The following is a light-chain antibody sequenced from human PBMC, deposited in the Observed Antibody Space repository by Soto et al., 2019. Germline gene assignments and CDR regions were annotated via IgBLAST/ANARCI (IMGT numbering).Light chain of an antibody. CDR3: SSYTSSSTLLYV. V-gene: IGLV2-14*01. J-gene: IGLJ1*01. CDR2: ELS. CDR1: SSDVGGYNH. Sequence: QSALTQPASVSGSPGQSITISCTGTSSDVGGYNHVSWYQQYPGKAPKVIIYELSNRPSGISNRFSGSKSGNTASLTISGLQAEDEADYHCSSYTSSSTLLYVFGTGTKLTVL.